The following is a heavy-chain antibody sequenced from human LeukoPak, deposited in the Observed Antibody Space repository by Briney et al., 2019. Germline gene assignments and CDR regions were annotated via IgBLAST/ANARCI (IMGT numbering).Heavy chain of an antibody. D-gene: IGHD1-26*01. CDR2: IYYSGST. V-gene: IGHV4-39*07. J-gene: IGHJ4*02. Sequence: PSQTLSLTCTVSGGSISSGGYHWSWIRQPPGKGLEWIGSIYYSGSTYYNPSLKSRVTISVDTSKNQFSLKLSSVTAADTAVYYCARDLRGIVGAGGNWGQGTLVTVSS. CDR3: ARDLRGIVGAGGN. CDR1: GGSISSGGYH.